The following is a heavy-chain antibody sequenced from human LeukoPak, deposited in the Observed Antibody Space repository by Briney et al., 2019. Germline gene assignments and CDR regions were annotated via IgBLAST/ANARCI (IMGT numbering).Heavy chain of an antibody. CDR1: GGTISSYY. J-gene: IGHJ6*03. D-gene: IGHD2-21*01. CDR2: IYYSGST. V-gene: IGHV4-59*01. Sequence: SETLSLTCTVSGGTISSYYWSWIRQPPGKGQEWIGYIYYSGSTNYNPSLKSRVTISVDTSKNQFSLKLSSVTAAGAAVYYCARGISDPPYYYYYMDVWGEGTTVTVSS. CDR3: ARGISDPPYYYYYMDV.